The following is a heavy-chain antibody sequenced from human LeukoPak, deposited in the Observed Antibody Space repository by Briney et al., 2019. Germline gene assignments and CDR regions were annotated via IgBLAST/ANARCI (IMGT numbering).Heavy chain of an antibody. V-gene: IGHV4-59*01. CDR2: IYYSGST. J-gene: IGHJ5*02. CDR1: GGSICSYY. D-gene: IGHD2-8*01. CDR3: ARATPRYCTNGVCYIVPPTFDP. Sequence: SETLPLTCTVSGGSICSYYWSWIRQPPGMGLEWIGYIYYSGSTNYNPSLKSRVTISVDTSKNQFSLKLSSVTAADTAVYYCARATPRYCTNGVCYIVPPTFDPWGQGTLVTVSS.